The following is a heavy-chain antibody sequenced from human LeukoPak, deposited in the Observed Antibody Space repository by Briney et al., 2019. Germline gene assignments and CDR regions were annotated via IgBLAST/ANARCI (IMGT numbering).Heavy chain of an antibody. V-gene: IGHV3-7*03. CDR1: GSTFSSYW. J-gene: IGHJ4*02. Sequence: PGGYLRLYRAASGSTFSSYWMSWVRQAPGKGLEWVANIKQDGSEKYYVDSVKGRFTISRDNAKNSLYLQMNSLRAEDTAVYYCARDSPMDYWGQGTLVTVSS. CDR2: IKQDGSEK. CDR3: ARDSPMDY.